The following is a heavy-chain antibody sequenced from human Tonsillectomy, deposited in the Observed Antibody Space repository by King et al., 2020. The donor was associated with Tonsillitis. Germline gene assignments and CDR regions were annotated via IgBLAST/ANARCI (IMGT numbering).Heavy chain of an antibody. D-gene: IGHD4-17*01. V-gene: IGHV3-30-3*01. J-gene: IGHJ4*02. CDR2: ISYDGSSI. CDR3: ARENYGEQFFDF. CDR1: GFTFRNYS. Sequence: HVQLVESGGGVVQPGRSLRLSCAASGFTFRNYSMHWVRQAPGKGLEWVAVISYDGSSIFYANSVKGRFTILRDNTKNTLYLQMNMLGAEDTAVYYCARENYGEQFFDFWGQGTLVTVSS.